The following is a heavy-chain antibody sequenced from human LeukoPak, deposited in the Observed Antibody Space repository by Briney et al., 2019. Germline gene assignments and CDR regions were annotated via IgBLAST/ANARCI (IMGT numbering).Heavy chain of an antibody. CDR2: IYPGDSDT. CDR1: GYSFTSYW. D-gene: IGHD3-22*01. J-gene: IGHJ4*02. Sequence: GESLKISCKGSGYSFTSYWIGWVRQLPGKGLEWMGIIYPGDSDTRYSPSFQGQVTISADKSISTAYLQWSGLKASDTAMYYCASGGDSSGYVLYFDYWGQGTLVTVPS. CDR3: ASGGDSSGYVLYFDY. V-gene: IGHV5-51*01.